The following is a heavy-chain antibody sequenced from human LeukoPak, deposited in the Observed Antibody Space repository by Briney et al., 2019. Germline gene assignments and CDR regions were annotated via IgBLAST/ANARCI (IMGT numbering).Heavy chain of an antibody. D-gene: IGHD5-18*01. CDR2: ISYDGSNK. J-gene: IGHJ4*02. CDR3: AKDLGDTAMVFDY. CDR1: GFTFSSYG. V-gene: IGHV3-30*18. Sequence: GGSLRPSCAASGFTFSSYGMHWVRQAPGKGLEWVAVISYDGSNKYYADSVKGRFTISRDNSKNTLYLQMNSLRAEDTAVYYCAKDLGDTAMVFDYWGQGTLVTVSS.